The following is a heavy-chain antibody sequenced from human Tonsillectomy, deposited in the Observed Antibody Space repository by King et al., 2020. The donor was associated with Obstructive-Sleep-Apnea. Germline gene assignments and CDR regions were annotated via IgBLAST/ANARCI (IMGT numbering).Heavy chain of an antibody. CDR1: GGSISSYY. D-gene: IGHD6-13*01. CDR3: ASSNSSSWYVYYYGMDV. J-gene: IGHJ6*02. V-gene: IGHV4-59*01. Sequence: QLQGSGPGLVKPSETLSLTCTVSGGSISSYYWSWIRQPPGKGLEWIGYIYYSGSTNYNPSLKSRVTISVDTSKNQFSLTLSSVTAADTAVYYCASSNSSSWYVYYYGMDVWGQGTTVTVSS. CDR2: IYYSGST.